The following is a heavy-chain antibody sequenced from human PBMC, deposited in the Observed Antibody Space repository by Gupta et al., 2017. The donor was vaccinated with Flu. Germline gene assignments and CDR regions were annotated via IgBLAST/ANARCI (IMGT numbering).Heavy chain of an antibody. CDR2: IYPGDSDT. CDR1: GYSFTNYC. J-gene: IGHJ4*02. V-gene: IGHV5-51*03. D-gene: IGHD5-18*01. CDR3: ARSHSLRTDTLDY. Sequence: EVQLVQSGAEVKKPGESLKISCKGSGYSFTNYCIGWVRQMPGKGLEWMGVIYPGDSDTRYSPSFQGQVTISADKSISTAYLQWSSLKASDTAIYYCARSHSLRTDTLDYWGQGTLVTVSS.